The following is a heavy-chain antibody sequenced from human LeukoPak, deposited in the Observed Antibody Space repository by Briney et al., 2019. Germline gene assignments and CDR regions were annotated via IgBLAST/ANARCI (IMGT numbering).Heavy chain of an antibody. D-gene: IGHD6-13*01. Sequence: SETVSLTCTVSGGSISSYYWGWIRQPPGKGLEWIGYIYYSGTTNYNPSLKSRVTISVDTSKNQFYLKLSSVTAADTAVYYCARGVYIAAAQYGYWGQGTLVTVSS. CDR1: GGSISSYY. J-gene: IGHJ4*02. CDR3: ARGVYIAAAQYGY. CDR2: IYYSGTT. V-gene: IGHV4-59*01.